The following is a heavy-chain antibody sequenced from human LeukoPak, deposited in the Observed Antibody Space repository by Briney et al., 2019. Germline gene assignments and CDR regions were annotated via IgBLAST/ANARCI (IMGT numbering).Heavy chain of an antibody. CDR2: ISGYNGNT. D-gene: IGHD3-22*01. V-gene: IGHV1-18*01. Sequence: ASVKVSCKTSGYTFTSYGITWVRQAPGQGLEWMGWISGYNGNTNYAQKVQGRVTMTTDTSTSTAYMELSSLRSEDTAVYYCAREPTRLITMIVVGNDAFDIWGQGTMVTVSS. CDR1: GYTFTSYG. J-gene: IGHJ3*02. CDR3: AREPTRLITMIVVGNDAFDI.